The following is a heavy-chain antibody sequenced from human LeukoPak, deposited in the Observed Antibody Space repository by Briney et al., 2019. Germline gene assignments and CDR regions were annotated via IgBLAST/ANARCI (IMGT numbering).Heavy chain of an antibody. CDR1: GYTFTSYA. J-gene: IGHJ4*02. D-gene: IGHD3-10*01. CDR3: AREFGELYFDY. Sequence: ASVKVSCKASGYTFTSYAMHWVRQAPGQRLEWMGWINAGNGNTKYSQKFQGRVAITRDTSASTAYMELSSLRSEDTTMYYCAREFGELYFDYWGQGTLVTVSS. CDR2: INAGNGNT. V-gene: IGHV1-3*01.